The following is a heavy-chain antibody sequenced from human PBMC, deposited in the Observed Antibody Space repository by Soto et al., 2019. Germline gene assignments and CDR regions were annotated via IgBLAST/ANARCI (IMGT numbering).Heavy chain of an antibody. Sequence: QITLRESGPTLVKTTQTLTLTCTFSGFSFSTSGVGVGWFRQPPGQALQWLALIYWNGNERYSPSLNNSLTVTKDTSKNQVVLTMASVDPLDTATYYCAHELSVYYYVMDVWGQGTNVTVSS. V-gene: IGHV2-5*01. CDR1: GFSFSTSGVG. CDR3: AHELSVYYYVMDV. D-gene: IGHD1-20*01. CDR2: IYWNGNE. J-gene: IGHJ6*02.